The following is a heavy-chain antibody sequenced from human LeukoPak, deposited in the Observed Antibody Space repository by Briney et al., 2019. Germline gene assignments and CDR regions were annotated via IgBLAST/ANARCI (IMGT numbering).Heavy chain of an antibody. J-gene: IGHJ3*02. Sequence: VSGPTLVHPTQILTLTCTFSGLSISTSGGGVGWVHQPPEKALDWLALIYWNDDIRYSPSVTSRLTITKDTSKTQVVLTMTNMDPVDTATYYCAHSPTPANGFDIWGQGTMVTVSS. D-gene: IGHD6-25*01. CDR2: IYWNDDI. V-gene: IGHV2-5*01. CDR3: AHSPTPANGFDI. CDR1: GLSISTSGGG.